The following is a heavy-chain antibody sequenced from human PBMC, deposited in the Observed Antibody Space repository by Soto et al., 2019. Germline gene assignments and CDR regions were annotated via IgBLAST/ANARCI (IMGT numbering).Heavy chain of an antibody. CDR3: ATVVVPAAIQSPWFDP. CDR1: GYTFTSYG. CDR2: ISAYNGNT. D-gene: IGHD2-2*01. J-gene: IGHJ5*02. V-gene: IGHV1-18*01. Sequence: ASVKVSCKASGYTFTSYGISWVRQAPGQGLEWMGWISAYNGNTNYAQKLQGRVTMTTDTSTSTAYMELRSLRSDDTAVYYCATVVVPAAIQSPWFDPWGQGTLVTVSS.